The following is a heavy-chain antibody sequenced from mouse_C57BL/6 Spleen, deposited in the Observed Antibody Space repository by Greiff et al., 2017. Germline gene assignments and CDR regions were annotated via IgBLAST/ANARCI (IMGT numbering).Heavy chain of an antibody. Sequence: EVQLQESGTVLARPGASVKMSCKTSGYTFTSYWMHWVKQRPGQGLEWIGAIYPGNSDTSYNQKFKGKAKLTAVTSASTAYMELSSLTNEDSAVYYCTRPYGSSYPWFAYWGQGTLVTVSA. CDR2: IYPGNSDT. V-gene: IGHV1-5*01. CDR1: GYTFTSYW. CDR3: TRPYGSSYPWFAY. D-gene: IGHD1-1*01. J-gene: IGHJ3*01.